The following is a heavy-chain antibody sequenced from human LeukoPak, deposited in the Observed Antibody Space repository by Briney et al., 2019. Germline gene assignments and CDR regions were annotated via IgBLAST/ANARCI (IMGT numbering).Heavy chain of an antibody. D-gene: IGHD3-10*01. CDR2: INPNSGGT. Sequence: ASVKVSCKASGYTFTGYYMHWVRQAPGQGLEWMGWINPNSGGTNYAQKFQGRVTMTRDTSISTAYMEPSRLRSDDTAVYYCARDKGLATMVRGVKEDDAFDIWGQGTMVTVSS. CDR1: GYTFTGYY. V-gene: IGHV1-2*02. CDR3: ARDKGLATMVRGVKEDDAFDI. J-gene: IGHJ3*02.